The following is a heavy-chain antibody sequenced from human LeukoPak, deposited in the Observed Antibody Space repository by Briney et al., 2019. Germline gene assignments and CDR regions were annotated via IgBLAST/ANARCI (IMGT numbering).Heavy chain of an antibody. CDR1: GGSFSGYY. V-gene: IGHV4-34*01. Sequence: PSETLSLTCAVYGGSFSGYYWSWIRQPPGKGLEWIGEINHSGSTNYNPSLKSRVTISVDTSKNQFSLKLSSVTAADTAVYYCARHAKVATIIDSYYYYYMDVWGKGTTVTISS. D-gene: IGHD5-12*01. J-gene: IGHJ6*03. CDR3: ARHAKVATIIDSYYYYYMDV. CDR2: INHSGST.